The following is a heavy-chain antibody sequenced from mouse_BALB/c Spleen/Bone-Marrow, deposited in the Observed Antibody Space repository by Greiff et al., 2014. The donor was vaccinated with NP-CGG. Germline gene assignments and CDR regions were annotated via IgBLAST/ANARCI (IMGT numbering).Heavy chain of an antibody. CDR3: ARKDYYGSSNFDY. V-gene: IGHV3-2*02. D-gene: IGHD1-1*01. J-gene: IGHJ2*01. Sequence: VQLQQSGPGLVKPSQSLSLTCTVTGYSITSDYAWNWIRQFPGNKLEWMGYISYSGSTSYNPSLKSRISITRDTSKNQFFLQLNSVTTEDTATYYCARKDYYGSSNFDYWGQGTTPTVSS. CDR2: ISYSGST. CDR1: GYSITSDYA.